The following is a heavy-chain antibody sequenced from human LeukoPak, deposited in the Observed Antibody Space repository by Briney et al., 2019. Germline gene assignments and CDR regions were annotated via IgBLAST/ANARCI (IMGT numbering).Heavy chain of an antibody. V-gene: IGHV3-23*01. CDR1: GFTFSNYA. CDR3: AQVGEGTGATMVAIDY. D-gene: IGHD1-26*01. Sequence: PGGSLRLSCAASGFTFSNYAMRWVRQAPGKGLEWVSGISGSGLSTYYADSVKGWFTISRDNSKNTLYLQMHSLRAEDTAVYYCAQVGEGTGATMVAIDYWGQGTLVTVSS. J-gene: IGHJ4*02. CDR2: ISGSGLST.